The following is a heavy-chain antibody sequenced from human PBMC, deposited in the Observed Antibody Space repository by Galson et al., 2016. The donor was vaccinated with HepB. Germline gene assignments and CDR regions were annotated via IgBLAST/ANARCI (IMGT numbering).Heavy chain of an antibody. J-gene: IGHJ3*02. V-gene: IGHV3-30-3*01. CDR3: TREANDAFDI. CDR2: SFHDEVYT. CDR1: GFTLSKYH. Sequence: SLRLSCAASGFTLSKYHMHWVRQAPGKGLEWVALSFHDEVYTYYPDSVKGRFTISRDNTKGTVYLHMNSLRDEDTAVYYCTREANDAFDIWGQGTMVTVSS.